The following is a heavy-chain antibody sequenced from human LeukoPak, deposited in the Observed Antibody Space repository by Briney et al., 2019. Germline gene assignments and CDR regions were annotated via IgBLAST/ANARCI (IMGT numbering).Heavy chain of an antibody. CDR3: AKDVVGSGWYYYYGMDV. V-gene: IGHV3-23*01. CDR1: GFTFSSYA. Sequence: GGSLRLSCAASGFTFSSYAMSWVRQAPGKGLEWVSAISGSGGSTNYADSVKGRFTISRDNSKNTLYLQMNSLRAEDTAVYYCAKDVVGSGWYYYYGMDVWGKGTTVTVSS. CDR2: ISGSGGST. J-gene: IGHJ6*04. D-gene: IGHD6-19*01.